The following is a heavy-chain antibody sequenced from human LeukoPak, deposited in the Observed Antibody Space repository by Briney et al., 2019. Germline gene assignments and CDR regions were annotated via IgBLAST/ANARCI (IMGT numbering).Heavy chain of an antibody. CDR3: ASALMDV. CDR2: INHSGST. Sequence: SETLSLTCAVYGGSFSGYYWSWIRQPPGKGLEWIGEINHSGSTNYNPSLKSRVTISVDTSKNQFSLKLSSVTAADTAVYYCASALMDVWGKGTTVTVSS. CDR1: GGSFSGYY. J-gene: IGHJ6*03. V-gene: IGHV4-34*01.